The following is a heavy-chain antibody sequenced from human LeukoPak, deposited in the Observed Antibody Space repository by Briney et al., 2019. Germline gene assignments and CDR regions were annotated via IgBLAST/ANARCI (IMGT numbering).Heavy chain of an antibody. CDR3: ARHPDFDY. CDR1: GGSISSYY. Sequence: PSETLSLTCTVAGGSISSYYWSWIRQPPGKGLEWIGYIYYSGSTNYNPSLKSRVTISVDTSKNQFSLKLSSVTAADTAVYYCARHPDFDYWGQGTLVTGSS. V-gene: IGHV4-59*08. J-gene: IGHJ4*02. CDR2: IYYSGST.